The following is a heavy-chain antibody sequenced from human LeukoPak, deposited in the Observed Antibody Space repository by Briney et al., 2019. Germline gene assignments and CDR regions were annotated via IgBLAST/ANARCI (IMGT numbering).Heavy chain of an antibody. J-gene: IGHJ4*02. D-gene: IGHD1-20*01. V-gene: IGHV4-34*01. Sequence: SETLSLTCAVYGRSFSGYYGSWIRQPPGKGLEWIGEINHSGSTNYNPSLKSRVTISVDTSKNQFSLKLSSVTAADTAVYYCARDSITGTTKLDYCVQGNVVTVSS. CDR2: INHSGST. CDR3: ARDSITGTTKLDY. CDR1: GRSFSGYY.